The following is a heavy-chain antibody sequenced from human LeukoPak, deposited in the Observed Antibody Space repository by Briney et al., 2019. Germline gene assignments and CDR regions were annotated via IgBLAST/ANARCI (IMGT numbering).Heavy chain of an antibody. CDR2: INHSGST. CDR3: ARVCSSSFYYYYYMDV. D-gene: IGHD6-13*01. J-gene: IGHJ6*03. V-gene: IGHV4-34*01. Sequence: PSETLSLTCAVYGGSFSGYYWSWIRQPPGKGLEWIGEINHSGSTNYNPSLKSRVTISVDTSKNQFSLKLSSVTAADTAVYYCARVCSSSFYYYYYMDVWGEGTTVTVSS. CDR1: GGSFSGYY.